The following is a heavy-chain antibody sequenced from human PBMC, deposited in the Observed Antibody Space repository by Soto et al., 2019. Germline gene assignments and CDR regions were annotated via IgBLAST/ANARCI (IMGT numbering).Heavy chain of an antibody. J-gene: IGHJ5*02. V-gene: IGHV1-69*13. CDR1: GYTFTTNG. Sequence: GASVKVSCKASGYTFTTNGISWVRQAPGQGLEWMGGIIPIFGTANYAQKFQGRVTITADESTSTAYMELSSLRSEDTAVYYCARTLAWGNWFDPWGQGTLVTVSS. D-gene: IGHD3-16*01. CDR2: IIPIFGTA. CDR3: ARTLAWGNWFDP.